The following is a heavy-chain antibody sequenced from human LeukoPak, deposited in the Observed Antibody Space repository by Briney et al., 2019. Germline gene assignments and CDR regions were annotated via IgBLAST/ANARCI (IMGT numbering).Heavy chain of an antibody. CDR3: ASNRGYSSSWYWFNWFDP. V-gene: IGHV4-34*01. J-gene: IGHJ5*02. D-gene: IGHD6-13*01. CDR1: GGSFSGYY. Sequence: SETLSLTCAVYGGSFSGYYWSWIRQPPGKGLEWIGEINHSGSTNYKPSLKSRVTISVDTSKNQFSLKLSSVTAADTAVYYCASNRGYSSSWYWFNWFDPWGQGTLVTVSS. CDR2: INHSGST.